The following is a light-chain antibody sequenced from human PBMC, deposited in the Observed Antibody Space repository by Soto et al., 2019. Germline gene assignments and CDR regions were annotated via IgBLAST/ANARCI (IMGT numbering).Light chain of an antibody. CDR3: QQYNNWPYT. V-gene: IGKV3-15*01. CDR2: GAS. CDR1: QSVNTN. Sequence: EIVMTQSPATLSVSPGDRATLSCRASQSVNTNLAWYQHKPGQAPRLLIYGASTRASGIPARFSGSGSGTEFTLTISSLQSEDFAVYYCQQYNNWPYTFGQGTKLEIK. J-gene: IGKJ2*01.